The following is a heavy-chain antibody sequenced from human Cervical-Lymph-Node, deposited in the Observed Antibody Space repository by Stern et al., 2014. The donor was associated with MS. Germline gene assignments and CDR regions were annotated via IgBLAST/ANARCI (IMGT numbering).Heavy chain of an antibody. D-gene: IGHD3-22*01. CDR1: GFSLSTSGMC. J-gene: IGHJ3*01. Sequence: QVTLKESGPALVTPTQTLTLTCTFSGFSLSTSGMCVSWIRQPPGKALEWLALIDWDDDKYYSTSLKTRLTISKDTSKNQVVLTMTNMDPADTATYFCARALPHASSGYCHLDVFDFWGQGTMVTVSS. CDR3: ARALPHASSGYCHLDVFDF. CDR2: IDWDDDK. V-gene: IGHV2-70*01.